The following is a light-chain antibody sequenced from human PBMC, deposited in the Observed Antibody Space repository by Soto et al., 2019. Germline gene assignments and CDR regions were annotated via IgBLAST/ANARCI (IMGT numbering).Light chain of an antibody. CDR2: DIN. Sequence: QSVLTQPPSVSAAPGQKVTISCSGSSSNIGNNYVSWYQQLPGTAPKLLIYDINQRPSGIPDRFSGSKSGTSATLGITGLQTGDEADYYCGTWDSSLSDYVFGTGTKVTVL. J-gene: IGLJ1*01. CDR1: SSNIGNNY. CDR3: GTWDSSLSDYV. V-gene: IGLV1-51*01.